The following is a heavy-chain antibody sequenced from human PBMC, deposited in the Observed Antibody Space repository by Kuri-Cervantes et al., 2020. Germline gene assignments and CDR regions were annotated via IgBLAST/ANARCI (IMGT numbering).Heavy chain of an antibody. Sequence: GESLKISCAASGFTFSSYSMNWVRQAPGKGLEWVSSISSSSYIYYADSVKGRFTISRDNAKNSLYLQMNSLRAEDTAVYYCARAGQVDSYLTRFDYWGQGTLVTVSS. CDR1: GFTFSSYS. CDR2: ISSSSYI. CDR3: ARAGQVDSYLTRFDY. V-gene: IGHV3-21*01. J-gene: IGHJ4*02. D-gene: IGHD5-18*01.